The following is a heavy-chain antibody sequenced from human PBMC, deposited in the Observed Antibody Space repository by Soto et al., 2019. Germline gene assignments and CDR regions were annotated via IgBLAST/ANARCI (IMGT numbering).Heavy chain of an antibody. J-gene: IGHJ6*02. CDR2: IYPYDSDT. CDR3: ARRPSHYYGLDV. Sequence: PGDSLKLSCKFSGYSFTTSCIGWLPQMPGRGLEWMGIIYPYDSDTRYSPSFQGQVTISADKSISTAYLQWNSLKASDTAVYYCARRPSHYYGLDVWGQGTTVTVSS. V-gene: IGHV5-51*01. CDR1: GYSFTTSC.